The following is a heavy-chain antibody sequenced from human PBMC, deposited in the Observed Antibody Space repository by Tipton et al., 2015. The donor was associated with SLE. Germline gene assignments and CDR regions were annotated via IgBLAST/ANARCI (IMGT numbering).Heavy chain of an antibody. Sequence: QLVQSGAEVKKPGSSVRVSCKASGYTFTGYYMHWVRQAPGQGLEWMGWINPNSGGTNYAQKFQGRVTMTRDTSISTAYMELSRLRSADTAVYYCARDLGSSWSYYFDYWGQGTLVTVSS. CDR3: ARDLGSSWSYYFDY. CDR1: GYTFTGYY. CDR2: INPNSGGT. J-gene: IGHJ4*02. D-gene: IGHD6-13*01. V-gene: IGHV1-2*02.